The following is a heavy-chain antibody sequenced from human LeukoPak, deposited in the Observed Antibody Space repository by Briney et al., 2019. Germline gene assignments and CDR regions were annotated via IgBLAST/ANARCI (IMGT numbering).Heavy chain of an antibody. J-gene: IGHJ4*02. Sequence: SQTLSLTCAIAGDSFSSNSAAWIWIRQSPSRGLEWLGRTYYRSKWYFDYAVSVEGRITINPDTSKNQFSLHLNSLTPEDTAVYYCARSISTGGFRLDYWGQGTLVTVSS. D-gene: IGHD2-2*01. CDR1: GDSFSSNSAA. CDR3: ARSISTGGFRLDY. V-gene: IGHV6-1*01. CDR2: TYYRSKWYF.